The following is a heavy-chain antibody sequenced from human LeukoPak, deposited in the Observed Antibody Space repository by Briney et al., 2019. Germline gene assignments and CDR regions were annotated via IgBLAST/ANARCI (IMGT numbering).Heavy chain of an antibody. Sequence: GASVKVSCKASGGTFSSYAISWVRQAPGQGLEWMGRIIPILGIANYAQKFQGRVTITADKSTSTAYMELSSLRSEDTAVYYCAAGYSYGYPGYWGQGTLVTVSS. J-gene: IGHJ4*02. CDR2: IIPILGIA. D-gene: IGHD5-18*01. V-gene: IGHV1-69*04. CDR3: AAGYSYGYPGY. CDR1: GGTFSSYA.